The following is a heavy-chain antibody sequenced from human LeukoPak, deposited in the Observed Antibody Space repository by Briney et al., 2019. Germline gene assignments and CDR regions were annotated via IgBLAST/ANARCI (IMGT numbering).Heavy chain of an antibody. CDR2: IFGSGGSP. CDR3: GKTTVGYSSGQKPAWPVDY. CDR1: GFTFGSYA. J-gene: IGHJ4*02. Sequence: GGSLRLSCEASGFTFGSYAMYWVRQAPGKGLEWVAGIFGSGGSPHYADSVKGRFAISRDNSQNTVYLHINSLRAEDTAVYYCGKTTVGYSSGQKPAWPVDYWGQGTLVTVSS. V-gene: IGHV3-23*01. D-gene: IGHD5-18*01.